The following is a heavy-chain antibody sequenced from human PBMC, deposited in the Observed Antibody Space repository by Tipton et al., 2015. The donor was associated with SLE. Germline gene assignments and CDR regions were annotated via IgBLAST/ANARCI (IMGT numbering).Heavy chain of an antibody. Sequence: TLSLTCTVSGVSISSSRYYSSWSWIRQSAGKGLEWIGRISSTGSTNYNPSLKSRVTMSVDTSENQFSLRVTSVTAADSAIYYCARDWCSSTSCYGYYYMDVWGKGTTVTVSS. CDR1: GVSISSSRYYSS. CDR3: ARDWCSSTSCYGYYYMDV. CDR2: ISSTGST. D-gene: IGHD2-2*01. V-gene: IGHV4-61*02. J-gene: IGHJ6*03.